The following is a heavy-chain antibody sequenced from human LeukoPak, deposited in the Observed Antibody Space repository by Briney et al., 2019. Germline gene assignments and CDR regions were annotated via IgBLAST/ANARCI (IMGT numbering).Heavy chain of an antibody. V-gene: IGHV3-21*01. J-gene: IGHJ5*02. CDR3: AREAWNDGEGIYNWFDP. D-gene: IGHD1-1*01. CDR1: GFTFSSYS. CDR2: ISSSSSYI. Sequence: PGGSPRLSCAASGFTFSSYSMNWVRQAPGKGLEWVSSISSSSSYIYYADSVKGRFTISRDNAKNSLYLQMNSLRAEDTAVYYCAREAWNDGEGIYNWFDPWGQGTLVTVSS.